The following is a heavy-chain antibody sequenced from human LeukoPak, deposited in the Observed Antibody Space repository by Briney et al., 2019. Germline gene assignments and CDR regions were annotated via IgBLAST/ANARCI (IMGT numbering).Heavy chain of an antibody. CDR1: GFTLSSYG. CDR2: IRNDGSNK. CDR3: AKECGSYYDSSPLIDY. Sequence: TGGSLRLSCAASGFTLSSYGMYWVRQAPGKGLEWVAFIRNDGSNKYYADSVKGRFTISRDDSKNTLYLQMSSLRAEDTATYYCAKECGSYYDSSPLIDYWGRGTLVTVSS. V-gene: IGHV3-30*02. J-gene: IGHJ4*02. D-gene: IGHD3-22*01.